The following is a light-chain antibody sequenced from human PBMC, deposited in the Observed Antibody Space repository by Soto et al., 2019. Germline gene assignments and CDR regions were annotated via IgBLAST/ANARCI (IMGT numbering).Light chain of an antibody. V-gene: IGKV1-5*03. CDR2: KAS. J-gene: IGKJ5*01. CDR1: ESISRW. Sequence: DIQMTHSPSTLSASVGDRVTITCRARESISRWLAWYQQKPGKAPKLLIYKASSLESGVPSRFSGSGSGTEFTLTINSLQADDFATYYCQQHNSFSITFGQGTRLEI. CDR3: QQHNSFSIT.